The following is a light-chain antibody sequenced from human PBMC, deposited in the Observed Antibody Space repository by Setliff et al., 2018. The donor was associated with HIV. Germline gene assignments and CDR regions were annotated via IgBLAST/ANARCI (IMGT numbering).Light chain of an antibody. CDR3: QVWDSDTDHPGVV. Sequence: YELTQPPSVSVAPGKTARITCGGNNIGSKSVHWYQQKPGQAPVLVIFYDTDRPSGIPERFSGSTSGNTATLTLSRVEAGDEADYYCQVWDSDTDHPGVVFGGGTKVTV. J-gene: IGLJ3*02. CDR2: YDT. V-gene: IGLV3-21*04. CDR1: NIGSKS.